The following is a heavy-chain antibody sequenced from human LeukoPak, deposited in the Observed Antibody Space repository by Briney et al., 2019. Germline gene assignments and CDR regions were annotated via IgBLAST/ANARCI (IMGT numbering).Heavy chain of an antibody. J-gene: IGHJ5*02. CDR2: ISSSSDYI. V-gene: IGHV3-21*01. Sequence: GGSLRLSCVASGFTFGKYWMSWVRQAPGKGLEWVSSISSSSDYIYYADSVKGRFTISRDNAKNSLFLQMSSLRAEDTAIYYCTRGRPMIRAVISWFDPWGQGTLVTVSS. CDR3: TRGRPMIRAVISWFDP. CDR1: GFTFGKYW. D-gene: IGHD3-10*01.